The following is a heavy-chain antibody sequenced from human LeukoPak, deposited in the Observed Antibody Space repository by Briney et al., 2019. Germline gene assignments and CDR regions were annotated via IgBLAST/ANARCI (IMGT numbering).Heavy chain of an antibody. J-gene: IGHJ3*02. CDR2: INPNSGGT. CDR3: ARQSGSPRDAFDI. CDR1: GYTFTGYY. V-gene: IGHV1-2*02. Sequence: GASVKVSCKASGYTFTGYYIQWVRQAPGQGLEWMGWINPNSGGTNYAQRFQGRVTMTRDTSISTAYMELSRLRSDDTAVYYCARQSGSPRDAFDIWGRGTMVTVSS.